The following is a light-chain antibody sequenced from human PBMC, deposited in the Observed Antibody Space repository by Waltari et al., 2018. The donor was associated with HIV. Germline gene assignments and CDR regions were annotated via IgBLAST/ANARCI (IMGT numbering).Light chain of an antibody. V-gene: IGKV1-9*01. CDR3: QQFNSYPLT. Sequence: DIQLTQSPSFLSASVGDSVPITCRASQVIYSYLDWYQQKPGKALKLLIYEASTLQSGVPSRFSGSGSGTDFTLTINSLQPEDFAAYYCQQFNSYPLTFGGGTKVQI. J-gene: IGKJ4*01. CDR2: EAS. CDR1: QVIYSY.